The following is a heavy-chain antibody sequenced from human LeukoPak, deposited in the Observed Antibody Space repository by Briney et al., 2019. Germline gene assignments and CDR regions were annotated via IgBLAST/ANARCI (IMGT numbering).Heavy chain of an antibody. CDR1: GGSISSYY. D-gene: IGHD5-12*01. J-gene: IGHJ5*02. V-gene: IGHV4-59*12. CDR3: ARGISIVATISVRFDP. CDR2: IYYSGST. Sequence: SETLSLTCTVSGGSISSYYWSWIRQPPGKGLEWIGYIYYSGSTNYNPSLKSRVTISVDTSKNQFSLKLSSVTAADTAVYYCARGISIVATISVRFDPWGQGTLVTVSS.